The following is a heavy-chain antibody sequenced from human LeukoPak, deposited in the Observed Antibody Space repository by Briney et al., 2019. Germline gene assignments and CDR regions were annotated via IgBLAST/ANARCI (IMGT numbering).Heavy chain of an antibody. V-gene: IGHV3-48*01. D-gene: IGHD3-10*01. CDR3: ARIRVNSGSYGAFDI. CDR2: ISSSSSNT. Sequence: GGSLRLSCAASGFTFSSYWMSRVRQAPGKGLEWVSYISSSSSNTNYADSVKGRFTISRDNAKNSLYLQMNSLRAEDTAVYYCARIRVNSGSYGAFDIWGQGTMVTVSS. CDR1: GFTFSSYW. J-gene: IGHJ3*02.